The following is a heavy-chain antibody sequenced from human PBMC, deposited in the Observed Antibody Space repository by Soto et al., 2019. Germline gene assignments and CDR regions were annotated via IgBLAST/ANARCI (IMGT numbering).Heavy chain of an antibody. CDR3: AKWGSTWELGIDS. D-gene: IGHD6-13*01. CDR2: IKQDGSEK. J-gene: IGHJ4*02. V-gene: IGHV3-7*01. Sequence: GGSLSLSCAASGFPFSSYWMSWVRQAPGKGLEWVANIKQDGSEKYYVDSVKGRFTISRDNAKNTLYLQMNSLRAEDTALYYCAKWGSTWELGIDSWGQGTPVTVSS. CDR1: GFPFSSYW.